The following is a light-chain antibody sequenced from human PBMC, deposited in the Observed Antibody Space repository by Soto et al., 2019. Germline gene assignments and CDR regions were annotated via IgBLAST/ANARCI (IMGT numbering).Light chain of an antibody. CDR3: QHYTEYPFT. V-gene: IGKV1-5*03. CDR1: QSISTS. J-gene: IGKJ5*01. CDR2: QAS. Sequence: DIQMTQSPSTLSASVGDSVTITCRASQSISTSLAWYQQKPGKAPKLLIYQASTLESGIPSGFSGSRSGTEFTLTISNLQPNDFATYYCQHYTEYPFTFGQWTRLEIK.